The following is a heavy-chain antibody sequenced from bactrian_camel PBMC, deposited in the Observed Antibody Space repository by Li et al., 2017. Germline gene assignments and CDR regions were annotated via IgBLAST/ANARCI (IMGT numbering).Heavy chain of an antibody. CDR3: AAEVLNSRFCGSVWGWYKH. CDR1: EYTMSRKS. Sequence: HVQLVESGGGSVQPGGSLRLSCAASEYTMSRKSMAWFRQAPGKEREAVGGIYTGDNSTYYADTVKGRFSISYAAAEVTLYLQLNNLKPDDTAIYYCAAEVLNSRFCGSVWGWYKHWGQGTQVTVS. CDR2: IYTGDNST. J-gene: IGHJ4*01. D-gene: IGHD2*01. V-gene: IGHV3S54*01.